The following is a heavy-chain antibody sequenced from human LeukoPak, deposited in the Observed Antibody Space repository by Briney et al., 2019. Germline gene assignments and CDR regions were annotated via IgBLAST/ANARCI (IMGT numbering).Heavy chain of an antibody. Sequence: YSGGSTYYADSVKGRFTVSRDNSKSTLYLQMNSLRAEDTAVYYCARESGIAAAGTGAFDIWGQGTMVTVSS. CDR3: ARESGIAAAGTGAFDI. CDR2: YSGGST. D-gene: IGHD6-13*01. J-gene: IGHJ3*02. V-gene: IGHV3-53*01.